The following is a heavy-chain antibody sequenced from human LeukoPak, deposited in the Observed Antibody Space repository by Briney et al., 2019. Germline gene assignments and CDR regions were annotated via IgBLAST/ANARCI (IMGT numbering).Heavy chain of an antibody. D-gene: IGHD7-27*01. V-gene: IGHV3-21*01. CDR3: ARTNCDTTRGMDV. J-gene: IGHJ6*02. CDR2: ISGGTSYI. CDR1: GFPFSSYS. Sequence: PGGSLRLSCAASGFPFSSYSMNWVRQAPGKGLEWVSSISGGTSYIYYADSVKGRFTISRDNAKNSLYLQMNSLRAEDTAVYYCARTNCDTTRGMDVWGQGTTVTVSS.